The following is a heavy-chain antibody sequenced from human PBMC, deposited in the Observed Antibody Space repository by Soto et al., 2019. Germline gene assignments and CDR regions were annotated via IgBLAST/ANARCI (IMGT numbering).Heavy chain of an antibody. Sequence: GGSLRLSCASSGFTFSSYGMHWVRQAPGKGLEWVAVIWYDGSNKYYADSVKGRFTISRDNSKNTLYLQMNSLRAEDTAEYYCAKMSSTDSYDPVFFWGQGTLVTVSS. CDR2: IWYDGSNK. CDR3: AKMSSTDSYDPVFF. D-gene: IGHD2-2*01. CDR1: GFTFSSYG. V-gene: IGHV3-33*08. J-gene: IGHJ4*02.